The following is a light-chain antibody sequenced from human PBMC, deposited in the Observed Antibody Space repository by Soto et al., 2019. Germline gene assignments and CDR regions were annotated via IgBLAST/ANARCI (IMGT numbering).Light chain of an antibody. V-gene: IGLV2-14*01. CDR2: DVS. CDR1: SSDVGGYNY. Sequence: QSVLTQPASVSGSPGQSITISCTGTSSDVGGYNYVSWYQQHPGKAPKLMIYDVSNRPSGVSNRFSGSKSGNTASLTISGLQAEDEADYYCSSYTSSSTRVFGPGTKVNVL. CDR3: SSYTSSSTRV. J-gene: IGLJ1*01.